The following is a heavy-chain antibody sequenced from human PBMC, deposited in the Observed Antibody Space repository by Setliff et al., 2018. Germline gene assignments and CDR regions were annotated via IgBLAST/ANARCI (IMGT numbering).Heavy chain of an antibody. Sequence: ASVKVSCKATGYTLSRHYMHWVRQAPGQGLEWMGIINPGGGSASIVEKFQGRVTMTSDTSTSTVYLEFSSLKSDDTAVYYCARGGVAAAGRKGVFEYWGQGTLVTVSS. V-gene: IGHV1-46*01. J-gene: IGHJ4*02. CDR2: INPGGGSA. CDR1: GYTLSRHY. CDR3: ARGGVAAAGRKGVFEY. D-gene: IGHD6-13*01.